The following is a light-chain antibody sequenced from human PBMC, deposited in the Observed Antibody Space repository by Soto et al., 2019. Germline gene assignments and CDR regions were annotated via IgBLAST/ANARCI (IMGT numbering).Light chain of an antibody. CDR3: SSYTSSNTYV. Sequence: QSVLTQPASVSGSPGQSITISCTGTISDVSGYNFVSWYQQYPGKAPKLMIHDVSNRPSGVSNRFSGSKSGNTASLTISGLQAEDEADYYCSSYTSSNTYVFGAGTKVTVL. CDR1: ISDVSGYNF. CDR2: DVS. V-gene: IGLV2-14*03. J-gene: IGLJ1*01.